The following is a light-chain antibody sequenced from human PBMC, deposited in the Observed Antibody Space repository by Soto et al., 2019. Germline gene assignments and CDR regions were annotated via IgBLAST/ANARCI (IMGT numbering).Light chain of an antibody. J-gene: IGLJ3*02. CDR3: SSSAGIYHYLV. V-gene: IGLV2-8*01. CDR2: EVN. CDR1: SSDIGGYNS. Sequence: QSVLTQPPSASGSPGQSVTISCTGTSSDIGGYNSVSWYQQHPGKAPRRMIYEVNKRPSGVPDRFSGSKSGYTASLTVSGLQTEDEAFYYCSSSAGIYHYLVFGGGTQMTVL.